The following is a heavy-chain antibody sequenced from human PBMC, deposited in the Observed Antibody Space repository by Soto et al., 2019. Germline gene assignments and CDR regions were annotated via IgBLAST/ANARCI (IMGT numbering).Heavy chain of an antibody. CDR3: ATQEVGGSYVYTFDP. D-gene: IGHD1-26*01. CDR1: GCSISSSSYY. Sequence: SETLSLTCTVSGCSISSSSYYWGWIRQPPGKGLEWIGSIYYSGSTYYNPSLKSRVTISVDTSKNHFSLKLSSVTAADTAVYYCATQEVGGSYVYTFDPWGQGTLVTVSS. CDR2: IYYSGST. V-gene: IGHV4-39*02. J-gene: IGHJ5*02.